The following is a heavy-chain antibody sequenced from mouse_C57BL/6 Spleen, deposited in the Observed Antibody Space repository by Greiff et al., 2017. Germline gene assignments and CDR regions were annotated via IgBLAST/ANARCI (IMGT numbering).Heavy chain of an antibody. CDR2: ISSGSSTI. V-gene: IGHV5-17*01. D-gene: IGHD2-13*01. CDR1: GFTFSDYG. CDR3: ASGGEYDGGYYYAMDY. J-gene: IGHJ4*01. Sequence: EVKLQESGGGLVKPGGSLKLSCAASGFTFSDYGMHWVRQAPEKGLEWVAYISSGSSTIYYADTVKGRFTISRDNAKNTLFLQMTSLRSEDTAMYYCASGGEYDGGYYYAMDYWGQGTSVTVSS.